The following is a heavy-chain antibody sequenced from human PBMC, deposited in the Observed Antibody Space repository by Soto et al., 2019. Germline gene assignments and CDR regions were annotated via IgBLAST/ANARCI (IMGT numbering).Heavy chain of an antibody. D-gene: IGHD3-10*01. Sequence: PSQTLSLTCTVSGGSISSGGYYWSWIRQHPGKGLEWIGYIYYSGSTYYNPSLKSRVTISVDTSKNQFSLKLSSVTAADTAVYYCARVRSLAYYYYYYMDVWGKGTTVTVSS. J-gene: IGHJ6*03. CDR1: GGSISSGGYY. CDR3: ARVRSLAYYYYYYMDV. V-gene: IGHV4-31*03. CDR2: IYYSGST.